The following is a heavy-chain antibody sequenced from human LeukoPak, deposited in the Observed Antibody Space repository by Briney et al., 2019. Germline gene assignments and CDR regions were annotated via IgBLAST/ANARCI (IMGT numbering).Heavy chain of an antibody. J-gene: IGHJ4*02. D-gene: IGHD6-19*01. CDR1: GFTFSSYG. Sequence: PGGSLRLSCAASGFTFSSYGMHWVRQAPGKGLEWVAFIRYDGSNKYYADSVKGRFTISRDNSKNTLYLQMNSLRAEDTAVYYCASDRDGVGYSSPFDYWGQGTLVTVSS. CDR3: ASDRDGVGYSSPFDY. V-gene: IGHV3-30*02. CDR2: IRYDGSNK.